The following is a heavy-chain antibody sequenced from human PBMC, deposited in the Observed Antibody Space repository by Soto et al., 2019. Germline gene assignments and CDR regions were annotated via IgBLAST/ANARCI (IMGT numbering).Heavy chain of an antibody. CDR2: INQSGNT. CDR3: ASRVPVHYYYTDV. Sequence: SETLSLTCAVYSGSFSDYYWSWIRQPPGKGLEWIGEINQSGNTNYNPSLRSRVTISVDRFKNQFSLKLNSVTAADTAVYYCASRVPVHYYYTDVWGKGTTVTVSS. J-gene: IGHJ6*03. CDR1: SGSFSDYY. D-gene: IGHD3-10*01. V-gene: IGHV4-34*01.